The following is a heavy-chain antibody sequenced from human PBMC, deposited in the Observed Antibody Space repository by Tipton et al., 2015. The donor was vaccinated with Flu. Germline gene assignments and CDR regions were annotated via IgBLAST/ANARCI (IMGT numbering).Heavy chain of an antibody. CDR2: IYLNGVT. J-gene: IGHJ3*02. V-gene: IGHV4-30-2*06. CDR3: ARYDYGGPRSAFDN. CDR1: GGSLSSGAYS. Sequence: TLYLTCTVSGGSLSSGAYSWTWIRQSPGKGLEWVAFIYLNGVTLYNPSLKSRVNISLDKSKNQFSRTLTSLSAADTTVYFCARYDYGGPRSAFDNGGQGIMVTVSS. D-gene: IGHD4-23*01.